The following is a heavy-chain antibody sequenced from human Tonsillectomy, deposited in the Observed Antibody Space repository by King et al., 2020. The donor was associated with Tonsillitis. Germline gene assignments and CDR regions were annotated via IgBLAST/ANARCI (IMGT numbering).Heavy chain of an antibody. CDR3: ARARGVLRYFDWSFLSGVFDL. CDR1: GFTFNNYW. V-gene: IGHV3-74*02. CDR2: LNLDGSST. Sequence: VQLVQSGGGLVQPGGSLRLACVASGFTFNNYWMHWVRQVPGKGLEWVSRLNLDGSSTSYADSVKGRFSISRDNAKNTVYLQMHSLRAEDTAVYYCARARGVLRYFDWSFLSGVFDLWGPGTVVTVSS. J-gene: IGHJ3*01. D-gene: IGHD3-9*01.